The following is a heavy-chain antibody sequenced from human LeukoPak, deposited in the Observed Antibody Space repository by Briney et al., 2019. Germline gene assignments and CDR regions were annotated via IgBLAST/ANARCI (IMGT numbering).Heavy chain of an antibody. CDR1: TPSITTYD. CDR3: AREVHYDFWSGYPRYTWFDP. V-gene: IGHV4-4*07. J-gene: IGHJ5*02. Sequence: PAETLSLTCAASTPSITTYDWTWVRQSAGKGLEWVGRVDTSGSTNVNPALRSRVTMSVETSKSQFSLRLSSVTAADTAVYYCAREVHYDFWSGYPRYTWFDPWGQGTLVTVSS. D-gene: IGHD3-3*01. CDR2: VDTSGST.